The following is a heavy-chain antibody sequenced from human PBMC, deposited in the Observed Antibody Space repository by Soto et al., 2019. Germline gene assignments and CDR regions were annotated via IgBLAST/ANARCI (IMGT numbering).Heavy chain of an antibody. CDR2: INAGNGNT. CDR1: GYTFTSYA. Sequence: QVQLVQSGAEVKKPGASVKVSCKASGYTFTSYAMHWVRQAPGQRLEWMGWINAGNGNTKYAQKLQGRVTMTTDTSTSTAYMELRSLRSDDTAVYYCARFFSSGSYYYYGMDVWGQGTTVTVSS. CDR3: ARFFSSGSYYYYGMDV. D-gene: IGHD3-22*01. V-gene: IGHV1-3*01. J-gene: IGHJ6*02.